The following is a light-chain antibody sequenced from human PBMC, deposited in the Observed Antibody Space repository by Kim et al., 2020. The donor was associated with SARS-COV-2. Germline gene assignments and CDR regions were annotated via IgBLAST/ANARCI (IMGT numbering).Light chain of an antibody. CDR2: SAS. J-gene: IGKJ1*01. Sequence: DIQMTQSPSSLSASVGDRVTITCRASQGISNGLAWYQHKPGKVPKLLMYSASTLQSGVPSRFSGSGSGTDFTLTISGLQPEDVATYYCQNHNSAPRTFGQGTKVDIK. CDR3: QNHNSAPRT. V-gene: IGKV1-27*01. CDR1: QGISNG.